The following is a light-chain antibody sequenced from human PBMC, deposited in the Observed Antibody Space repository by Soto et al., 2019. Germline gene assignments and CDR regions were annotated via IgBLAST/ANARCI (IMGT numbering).Light chain of an antibody. CDR3: QQSYSTPLT. CDR2: DAS. V-gene: IGKV1-5*01. Sequence: DIQMTQSPSTLCASVGDRVTITCRASQSISSWLAWYQQTQGKAPKILIYDASNLESGVPSRFSGSRSGTEFSLPLSRLQADDFATYYCQQSYSTPLTFGGGTKVDIK. J-gene: IGKJ4*01. CDR1: QSISSW.